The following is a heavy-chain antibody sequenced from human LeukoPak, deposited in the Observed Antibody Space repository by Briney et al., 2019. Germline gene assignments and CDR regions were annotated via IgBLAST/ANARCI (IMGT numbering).Heavy chain of an antibody. CDR1: GSTLSSDS. V-gene: IGHV1-69*13. CDR2: FIPIFGTT. J-gene: IGHJ4*02. Sequence: ASVKVSCKASGSTLSSDSISWVRQAPGLGLEWMGSFIPIFGTTNFAQKFRGRVTITADESTDTAYVELSSLKSDDTAMYYCARHQEAAAASGYFDYWGQGTLLTVSS. D-gene: IGHD6-13*01. CDR3: ARHQEAAAASGYFDY.